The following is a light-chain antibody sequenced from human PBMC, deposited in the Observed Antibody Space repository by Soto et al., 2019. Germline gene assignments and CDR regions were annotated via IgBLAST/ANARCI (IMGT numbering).Light chain of an antibody. CDR2: ANN. CDR3: QSYDSCLTLYV. V-gene: IGLV1-40*01. J-gene: IGLJ1*01. Sequence: QSVLTQPPSVSGAPGQRITISRTGSRSNIGAAYDIHWYQHLPRTAPKLLIYANNNRPSGVPDPFSGSKSGTSASLAITGLQAEDEADYYCQSYDSCLTLYVFGTGTKFTVL. CDR1: RSNIGAAYD.